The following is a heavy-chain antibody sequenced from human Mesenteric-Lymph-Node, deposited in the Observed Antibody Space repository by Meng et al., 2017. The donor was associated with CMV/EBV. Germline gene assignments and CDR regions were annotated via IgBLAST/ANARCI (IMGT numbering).Heavy chain of an antibody. D-gene: IGHD3-16*01. CDR3: ARDGALGYFQH. CDR2: ISGYNGNT. V-gene: IGHV1-18*01. J-gene: IGHJ1*01. CDR1: GYTVTSYG. Sequence: SCRASGYTVTSYGSCWVGQAPGQGLEWMGWISGYNGNTRYAQKFQDRVTMTTDTSTTTAYMELRSLGSDDTAVYYCARDGALGYFQHWGQGTRVT.